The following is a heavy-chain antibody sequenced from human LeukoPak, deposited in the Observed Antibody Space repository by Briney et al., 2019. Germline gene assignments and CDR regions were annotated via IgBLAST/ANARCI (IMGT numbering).Heavy chain of an antibody. CDR1: GFTFSDYY. CDR3: AKSGILGTYYFDY. D-gene: IGHD2-15*01. J-gene: IGHJ4*02. Sequence: KSGGSLRLSCAASGFTFSDYYMSWIRQAPGKGLEWVSYITSSSSDTNYADSVKGRFTISRDNAKKSLYLQMNSLRAEDTAVYYCAKSGILGTYYFDYWGQGTLVTVSS. CDR2: ITSSSSDT. V-gene: IGHV3-11*03.